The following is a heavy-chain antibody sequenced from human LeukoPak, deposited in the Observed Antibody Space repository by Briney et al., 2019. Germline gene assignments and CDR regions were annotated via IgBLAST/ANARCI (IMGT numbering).Heavy chain of an antibody. CDR1: GYTFTGYY. V-gene: IGHV1-2*02. CDR3: ARGPPLNKGSTSCFFDY. Sequence: GASVKVSCKASGYTFTGYYMHWVRQAPGQGLEWMGWINPNSGGTNYAQKFQGRVTMTRDTSISTAYMELSRLRSDDTAVYYCARGPPLNKGSTSCFFDYWGQGTLVTVSS. J-gene: IGHJ4*02. CDR2: INPNSGGT. D-gene: IGHD2-2*01.